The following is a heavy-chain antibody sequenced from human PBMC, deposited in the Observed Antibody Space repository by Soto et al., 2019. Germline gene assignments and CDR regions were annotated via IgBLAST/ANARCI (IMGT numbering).Heavy chain of an antibody. CDR3: ASVAI. D-gene: IGHD5-12*01. CDR2: IKQDGPEK. V-gene: IGHV3-7*01. J-gene: IGHJ4*02. CDR1: GFTFSNYW. Sequence: EVQLVESGGGLVQPGGSLRLSCAASGFTFSNYWMSWVRQAPGKGLEWVANIKQDGPEKNYVDSVRGRFTISRDNAKNSLDIQMNSLSAEDTAVYYCASVAIWGQGTLVTVYS.